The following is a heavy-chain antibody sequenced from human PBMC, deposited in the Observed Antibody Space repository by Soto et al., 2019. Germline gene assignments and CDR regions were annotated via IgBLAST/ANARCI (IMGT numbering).Heavy chain of an antibody. J-gene: IGHJ6*02. CDR1: GFTFSSYA. Sequence: QVQLVESGGGVVQPGRSLRLSCAASGFTFSSYAMHWVRQAPGKGLEWVAAISYDGSNKYYADSVKGRFTISRDNSKNTLYLQMNSLRAEDTAVYYCARGKRDYDILTGYYYYYGMDVWGQGTTVTVSS. CDR2: ISYDGSNK. CDR3: ARGKRDYDILTGYYYYYGMDV. V-gene: IGHV3-30-3*01. D-gene: IGHD3-9*01.